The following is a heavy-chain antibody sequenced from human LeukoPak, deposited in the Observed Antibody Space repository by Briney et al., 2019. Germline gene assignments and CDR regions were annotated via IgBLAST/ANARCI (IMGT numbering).Heavy chain of an antibody. J-gene: IGHJ5*02. CDR3: AREGTAGTNLNWFDP. CDR1: GGSISSYY. V-gene: IGHV4-59*01. Sequence: PSETLSLTCTVSGGSISSYYWSWIRQPPGKGLEWIGYISYGGSTNFNPSLKSRVTISVDTSKNHFSLKLSSVTAADTAVYYCAREGTAGTNLNWFDPWGQGALVTVSS. D-gene: IGHD1-1*01. CDR2: ISYGGST.